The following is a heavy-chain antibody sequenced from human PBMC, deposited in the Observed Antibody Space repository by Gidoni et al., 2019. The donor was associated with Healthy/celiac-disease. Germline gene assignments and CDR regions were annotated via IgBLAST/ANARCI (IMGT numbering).Heavy chain of an antibody. V-gene: IGHV3-15*01. Sequence: EVQLVESGGGLVKPGGSLRLSCAASGFTFSNAWMSWVRQAPGKGLEWVGRIKSKTDGGTTDYAAPVKGRFTISRDDSKNTLYLQMNSLKTEDTAVYYCTTDFSEPTYYDILTGYYPTSYGMDVWGQGTTVTVSS. CDR1: GFTFSNAW. CDR3: TTDFSEPTYYDILTGYYPTSYGMDV. D-gene: IGHD3-9*01. CDR2: IKSKTDGGTT. J-gene: IGHJ6*02.